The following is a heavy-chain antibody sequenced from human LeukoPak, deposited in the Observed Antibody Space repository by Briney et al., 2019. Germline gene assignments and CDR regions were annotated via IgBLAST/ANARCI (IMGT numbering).Heavy chain of an antibody. Sequence: GGSLRLSCAASGFTFNSYGMNWVRQAPGKGLEWVAIISYDGSNEYYADSVKGRFTISRDNAKNTVSLQMNSLSVEDTAIYYCATVFESWGQGFLVTVSS. CDR2: ISYDGSNE. V-gene: IGHV3-30*03. CDR1: GFTFNSYG. J-gene: IGHJ4*02. CDR3: ATVFES.